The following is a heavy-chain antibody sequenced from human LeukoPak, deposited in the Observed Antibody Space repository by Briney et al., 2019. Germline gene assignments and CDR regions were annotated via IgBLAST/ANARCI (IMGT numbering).Heavy chain of an antibody. CDR3: ARVSYSGSYRYFAY. Sequence: ASETLSLTCTVSGGSMTPYYWSWIRQPPGKGLEWIGYINYLGNTNYNSSLKSRVTISVDTSKNQFSLRLTSVTAADTAVYYCARVSYSGSYRYFAYWGQGNRVVVSS. CDR2: INYLGNT. CDR1: GGSMTPYY. V-gene: IGHV4-59*01. D-gene: IGHD1-26*01. J-gene: IGHJ4*02.